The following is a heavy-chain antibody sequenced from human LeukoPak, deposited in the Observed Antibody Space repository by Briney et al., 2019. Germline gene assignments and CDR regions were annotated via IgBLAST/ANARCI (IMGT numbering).Heavy chain of an antibody. J-gene: IGHJ4*02. CDR2: IYTSGST. CDR3: ARDDPLAASLA. V-gene: IGHV4-4*07. CDR1: GGSISSYY. Sequence: SETLSLTCTVSGGSISSYYWSWIRQPAGKGLEWIGRIYTSGSTNYNPSLKSRVTMSVDTSKNQYSLKRSSVTAADTVLYCWARDDPLAASLAWGPGTLVTVSS. D-gene: IGHD6-13*01.